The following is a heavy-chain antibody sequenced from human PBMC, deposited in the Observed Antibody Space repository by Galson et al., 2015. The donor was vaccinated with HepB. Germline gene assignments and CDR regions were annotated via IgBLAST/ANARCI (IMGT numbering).Heavy chain of an antibody. V-gene: IGHV3-64D*06. CDR1: GFTFSSYA. J-gene: IGHJ6*02. Sequence: SLRLSCAASGFTFSSYAMHWVRQAPGKGLEYVSAISSNGGSTYYADSVKGRFTISRDNSKNTLYLQMSSLRAEDTAVYYCVNPDYYYYGMDVWGQGTTVTVSS. CDR3: VNPDYYYYGMDV. CDR2: ISSNGGST.